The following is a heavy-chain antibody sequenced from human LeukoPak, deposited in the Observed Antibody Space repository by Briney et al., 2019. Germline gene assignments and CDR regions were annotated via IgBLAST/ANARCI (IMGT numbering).Heavy chain of an antibody. J-gene: IGHJ5*02. D-gene: IGHD3-10*01. V-gene: IGHV1-8*01. Sequence: ASVKVSCKASGYTFTSYDINWVRQATGQGLEWMGWMNPNSGNTGYAQKFQGRVTVTRNTSISTAHMELSSLRSEDTAVYYCARGRGSRRYNWFDPWGQGTLVTVSS. CDR1: GYTFTSYD. CDR2: MNPNSGNT. CDR3: ARGRGSRRYNWFDP.